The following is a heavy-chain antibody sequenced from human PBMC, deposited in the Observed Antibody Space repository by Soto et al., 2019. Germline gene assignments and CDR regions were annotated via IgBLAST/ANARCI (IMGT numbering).Heavy chain of an antibody. Sequence: PSETLSLCCPVSSGSISSADYYCSWSRQPTGKGLEWIGYSYYSGSNNYTSALKSRVTISVDTSKNQFSLKLSSVTAADTAVYYCARVVPAAMLGGFFDYWGQGSLGTVSS. D-gene: IGHD2-2*01. CDR3: ARVVPAAMLGGFFDY. CDR2: SYYSGSN. J-gene: IGHJ4*02. CDR1: SGSISSADYY. V-gene: IGHV4-30-4*02.